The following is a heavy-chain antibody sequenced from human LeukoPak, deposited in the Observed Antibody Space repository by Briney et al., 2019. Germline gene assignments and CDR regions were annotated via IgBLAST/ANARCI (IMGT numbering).Heavy chain of an antibody. CDR2: ISCSGGST. D-gene: IGHD2-15*01. V-gene: IGHV3-23*01. Sequence: PGGSLTLSCAPSGLTFSSYAMSWVRQAPGKALEWVSAISCSGGSTYYADSVKGRFTISRDNSKNTLYLQMNSLRAEDTAVYYCAKDRVVAATYYFDYWGQGTLVTVSS. J-gene: IGHJ4*02. CDR3: AKDRVVAATYYFDY. CDR1: GLTFSSYA.